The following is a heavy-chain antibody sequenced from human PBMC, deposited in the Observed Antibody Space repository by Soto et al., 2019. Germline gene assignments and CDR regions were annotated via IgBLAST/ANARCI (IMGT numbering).Heavy chain of an antibody. Sequence: SETLSLTCTVSGGSISSSSYYWGWIRQPPGKGLEWIGSIYYSGSTYYNPSLRSRVTISVDTSKNQFSLKLSSVTAADTAVYYCARQSYDILTGYYPTYYYYYGMDVWGQGTTVTVSS. CDR3: ARQSYDILTGYYPTYYYYYGMDV. D-gene: IGHD3-9*01. J-gene: IGHJ6*02. V-gene: IGHV4-39*01. CDR1: GGSISSSSYY. CDR2: IYYSGST.